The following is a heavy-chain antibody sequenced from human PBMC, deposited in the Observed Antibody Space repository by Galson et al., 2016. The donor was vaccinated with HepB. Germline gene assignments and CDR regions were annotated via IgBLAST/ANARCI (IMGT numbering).Heavy chain of an antibody. D-gene: IGHD2-15*01. V-gene: IGHV4-39*07. Sequence: ETLSLTCTVSGGSISSRSYYWVWIRQSPGKGLEWIGNIYQDGTTNHNPSLKSRASISIDKSKNQFSLQLTAVTASGTAMYYGARDRVDSDGPYWFFDLWGRGTLVSVSS. J-gene: IGHJ2*01. CDR3: ARDRVDSDGPYWFFDL. CDR1: GGSISSRSYY. CDR2: IYQDGTT.